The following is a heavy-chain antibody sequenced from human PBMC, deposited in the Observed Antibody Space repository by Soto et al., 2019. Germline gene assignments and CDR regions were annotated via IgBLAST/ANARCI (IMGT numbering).Heavy chain of an antibody. D-gene: IGHD3-9*01. Sequence: GASVKVSCKASGGTFSSYTISWVRQAPGQGLEWMGRIIPILGIANYAQKFQGRVTITADKSTSTAYMELSSLRSEDTAVYYCARDTWGPGLYFDYWGQGTLVTVSS. CDR1: GGTFSSYT. CDR2: IIPILGIA. J-gene: IGHJ4*02. V-gene: IGHV1-69*04. CDR3: ARDTWGPGLYFDY.